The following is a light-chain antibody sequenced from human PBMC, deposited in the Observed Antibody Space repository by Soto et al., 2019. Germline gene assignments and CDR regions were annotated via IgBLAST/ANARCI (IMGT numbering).Light chain of an antibody. CDR3: HQRQSWPRT. CDR2: GSS. V-gene: IGKV3-20*01. J-gene: IGKJ1*01. CDR1: QSVSSSY. Sequence: EIVLTQSPGTLSLSPGERATLSCRASQSVSSSYLAWYQQKPGQPPRLLISGSSSRATGIPDRFSGSGSGTDFTLTISDVQPEDFALYYCHQRQSWPRTFGQGTKVDIK.